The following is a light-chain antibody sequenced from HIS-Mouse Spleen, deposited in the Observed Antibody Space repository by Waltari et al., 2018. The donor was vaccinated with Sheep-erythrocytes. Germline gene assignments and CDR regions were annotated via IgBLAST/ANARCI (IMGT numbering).Light chain of an antibody. J-gene: IGLJ2*01. CDR2: EGS. V-gene: IGLV2-23*01. CDR3: CSYAGSSTLV. CDR1: SSDVGSYNL. Sequence: QSALTQPAPASGSPGQPITISCTGTSSDVGSYNLVSWYQQHPGKAPKLMIYEGSKRPSGASNRFSGSKSGNTASLTISGLQAEDEADYYCCSYAGSSTLVFGGGTKLTVL.